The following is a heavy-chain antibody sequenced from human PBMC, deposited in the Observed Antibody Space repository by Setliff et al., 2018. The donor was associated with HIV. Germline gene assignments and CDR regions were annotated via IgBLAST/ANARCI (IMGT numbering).Heavy chain of an antibody. CDR2: ITASGGKT. CDR1: GITFSSYA. Sequence: GESLKISCAANGITFSSYAMTWVRQAPGKGLNWVSSITASGGKTYYADSMKGRFTISRDNSENTLYLQMSNLRVDDTAVYYCAKLRHDFLIDSWGQGTLVTVS. CDR3: AKLRHDFLIDS. J-gene: IGHJ4*02. V-gene: IGHV3-23*01. D-gene: IGHD3-3*01.